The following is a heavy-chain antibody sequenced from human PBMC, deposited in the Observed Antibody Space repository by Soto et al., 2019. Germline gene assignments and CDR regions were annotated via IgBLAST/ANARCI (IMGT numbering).Heavy chain of an antibody. V-gene: IGHV3-30-3*01. CDR3: ARDYSSGWRGPMDV. J-gene: IGHJ6*02. CDR2: ISYDGSNK. CDR1: GFTFSSYA. D-gene: IGHD6-25*01. Sequence: PGGSLRLSCAASGFTFSSYAMHWVRQAPGKGLEWVAVISYDGSNKYYADSVKGRFTISRDNSKNTLYLQMNSLRAEDTAVYYCARDYSSGWRGPMDVWGQGTTVTVSS.